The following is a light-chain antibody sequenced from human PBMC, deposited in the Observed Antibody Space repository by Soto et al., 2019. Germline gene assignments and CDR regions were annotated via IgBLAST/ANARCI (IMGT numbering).Light chain of an antibody. J-gene: IGKJ5*01. CDR1: QSVDSY. V-gene: IGKV3-11*01. CDR3: QQRNYWQVT. Sequence: EIVLKQYPVTLSLPPGERATLSRMASQSVDSYLALYQQKPGQAPRLLIYDVSNGATGIPAMCSGSGAGTDFTLTISILEPEDCAFYCWQQRNYWQVTFGHGTRLEIK. CDR2: DVS.